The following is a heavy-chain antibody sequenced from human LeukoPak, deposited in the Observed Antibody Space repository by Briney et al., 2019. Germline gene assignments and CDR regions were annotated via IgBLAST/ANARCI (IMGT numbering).Heavy chain of an antibody. CDR3: AKVSGGGLYYDGMDV. Sequence: PGGSLSLSCAASGFTFNNYAMNWVRQAPGKGLEWVSGISGSGGSTSYADSVKGRFTISRDSSKNTLYLQMNSLRAEDTAVYYCAKVSGGGLYYDGMDVWGQGTTVTVSS. CDR2: ISGSGGST. CDR1: GFTFNNYA. J-gene: IGHJ6*02. V-gene: IGHV3-23*01. D-gene: IGHD1-14*01.